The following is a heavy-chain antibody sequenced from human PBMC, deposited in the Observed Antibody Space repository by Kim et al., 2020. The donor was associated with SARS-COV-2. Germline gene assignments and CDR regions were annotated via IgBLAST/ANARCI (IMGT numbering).Heavy chain of an antibody. J-gene: IGHJ4*02. CDR2: IYTSGST. D-gene: IGHD6-13*01. CDR1: GGSISGYY. V-gene: IGHV4-4*07. CDR3: ARGLTAAGANNFDY. Sequence: SETLSLTYTVSGGSISGYYWTWIRQPAGKGLEWIGRIYTSGSTNYNPSLESRVTMSVDTSKTQFSLELTSVTAADTAVYYCARGLTAAGANNFDYWGQGT.